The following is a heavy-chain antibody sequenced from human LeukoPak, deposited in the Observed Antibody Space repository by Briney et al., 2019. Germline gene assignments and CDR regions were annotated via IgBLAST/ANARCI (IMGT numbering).Heavy chain of an antibody. CDR3: ARDRDIAARPEKTYYYMDV. D-gene: IGHD6-6*01. Sequence: PSETLSLTCTVSGYSISSGYYWGWIRQPPGKGLEWIGSIYHSGSTYYNPSLKSRVTISVDTSKNQFSLKLSSVTAADTAVYYCARDRDIAARPEKTYYYMDVWGKGTTVTVSS. V-gene: IGHV4-38-2*02. J-gene: IGHJ6*03. CDR1: GYSISSGYY. CDR2: IYHSGST.